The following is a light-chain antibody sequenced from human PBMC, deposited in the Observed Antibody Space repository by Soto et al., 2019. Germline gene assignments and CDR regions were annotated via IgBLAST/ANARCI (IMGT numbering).Light chain of an antibody. J-gene: IGKJ1*01. CDR1: QTITTY. Sequence: DIQMTQSPSSLSASVGDRVTITCRASQTITTYLNWYQQKPGQAPQLLIYGASTLHSGVPSRFTGSGSGTDFTLTISSLQPEDFAIYYCQQSHSSPWTFGQGTKVDIK. CDR3: QQSHSSPWT. V-gene: IGKV1-39*01. CDR2: GAS.